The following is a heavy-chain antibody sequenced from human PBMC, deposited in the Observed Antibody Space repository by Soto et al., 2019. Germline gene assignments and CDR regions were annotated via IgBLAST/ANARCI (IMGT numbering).Heavy chain of an antibody. V-gene: IGHV4-34*01. J-gene: IGHJ4*02. D-gene: IGHD6-19*01. CDR1: GGSFSGYY. CDR3: ARSTRIAVAQGRDY. Sequence: QVQLQQWGAGLLKPSETLSLTCAVYGGSFSGYYWSWIRQPPGKGLEWIGEINHSGSTNYNPSLKSRVTISVDTSKNQFSLKLSSVTAADTAVYYCARSTRIAVAQGRDYWGQGTLVTVSS. CDR2: INHSGST.